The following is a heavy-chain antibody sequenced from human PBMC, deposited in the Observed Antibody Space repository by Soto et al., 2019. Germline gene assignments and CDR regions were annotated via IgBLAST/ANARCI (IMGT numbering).Heavy chain of an antibody. CDR3: ARRVGSGSSSWSGTYYYYYGMDV. Sequence: ASVKVSCKASGYTFTSYGISWVRQAPGQGLEWMGWISAYNGNTNYAQKLQGRVTMTTDTSTSTAYMELRSLRSDDTAVYYCARRVGSGSSSWSGTYYYYYGMDVWGQGTTVTVSS. CDR2: ISAYNGNT. J-gene: IGHJ6*02. V-gene: IGHV1-18*01. CDR1: GYTFTSYG. D-gene: IGHD6-13*01.